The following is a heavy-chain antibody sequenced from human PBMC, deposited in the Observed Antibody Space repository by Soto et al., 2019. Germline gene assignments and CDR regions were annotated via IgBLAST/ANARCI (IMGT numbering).Heavy chain of an antibody. Sequence: SETLSLTCTVSGGSISSYYWSWIRQPPGKGLEWIGYIYYSGSTNYNPSLKSRVTISVDTSKNQFSLKLSSVTAADTAVYYCVSGSGANYYYYGMDVWGQGTTVTVSS. J-gene: IGHJ6*02. CDR3: VSGSGANYYYYGMDV. D-gene: IGHD7-27*01. V-gene: IGHV4-59*01. CDR1: GGSISSYY. CDR2: IYYSGST.